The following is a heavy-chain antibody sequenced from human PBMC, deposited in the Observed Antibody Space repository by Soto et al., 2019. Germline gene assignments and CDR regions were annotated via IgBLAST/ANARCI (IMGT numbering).Heavy chain of an antibody. D-gene: IGHD1-26*01. V-gene: IGHV3-53*01. CDR1: GFTVSSNY. Sequence: GGSLRLSCAASGFTVSSNYMSWVRQAPGKGLEWVSVIYSGGSTYYADSVKGRFTISRDNSKNTLYLQMNSLRAEDTAVYYCARDPVGGSWGYDAFDIWGQGTMVTVSS. J-gene: IGHJ3*02. CDR2: IYSGGST. CDR3: ARDPVGGSWGYDAFDI.